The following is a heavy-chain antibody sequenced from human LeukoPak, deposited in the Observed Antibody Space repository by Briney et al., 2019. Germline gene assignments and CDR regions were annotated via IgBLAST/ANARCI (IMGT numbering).Heavy chain of an antibody. CDR3: ALHRYFDWLLTRDYFDY. Sequence: GGSLRLSCAASGFTFSSYAMSWVRQAPGKGLGWVSAISGSGGSTYYADSVKGRFTISRDNSKNTLYLQMHSLRAEDTAVYYCALHRYFDWLLTRDYFDYWGQGTLVTVSS. J-gene: IGHJ4*02. CDR2: ISGSGGST. D-gene: IGHD3-9*01. CDR1: GFTFSSYA. V-gene: IGHV3-23*01.